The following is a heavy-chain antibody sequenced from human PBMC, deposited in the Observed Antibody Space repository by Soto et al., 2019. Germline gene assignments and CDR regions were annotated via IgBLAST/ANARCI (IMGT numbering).Heavy chain of an antibody. V-gene: IGHV3-21*01. Sequence: EVQLVESGGGLVKPGGSLRLSCAASGFTFIDYTMTWVRQAPGKGLEWVSSITSSSSYIYYADSLKGRFTISRDNAKNSLYLQMNSLRAEDTAVYYCASVRGYSNGWSDYWGQGTLVTVSS. D-gene: IGHD5-18*01. CDR3: ASVRGYSNGWSDY. J-gene: IGHJ4*02. CDR1: GFTFIDYT. CDR2: ITSSSSYI.